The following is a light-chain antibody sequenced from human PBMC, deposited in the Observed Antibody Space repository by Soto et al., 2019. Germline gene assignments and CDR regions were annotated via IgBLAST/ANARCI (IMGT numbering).Light chain of an antibody. CDR1: QGISSY. J-gene: IGKJ1*01. CDR3: QQYYSYPRT. Sequence: AIRMTQSPSSFSASTGDRVTITCRASQGISSYLAWYQQKPGKAPKLLIYAASTLQGGVPSRFSGSRSATDFTRTISCLQSEDFATYYYQQYYSYPRTFGQGTKVEIK. V-gene: IGKV1-8*01. CDR2: AAS.